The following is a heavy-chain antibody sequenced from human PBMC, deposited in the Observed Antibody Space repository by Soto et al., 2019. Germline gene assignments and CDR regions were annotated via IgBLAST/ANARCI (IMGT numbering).Heavy chain of an antibody. V-gene: IGHV3-23*01. CDR2: ISGSGDHI. D-gene: IGHD5-12*01. CDR3: RKSGSTRPDFAYDMEV. Sequence: EVQLLESGGGLVQPGGSLSLSCEASGFNFPNYAMSWVRQAPGKGLERVSAISGSGDHIYYADSVKGHFTSSRDTSKNTLFLQMTSRRAEDTAVYYWRKSGSTRPDFAYDMEVWGQGTTVTVS. J-gene: IGHJ6*02. CDR1: GFNFPNYA.